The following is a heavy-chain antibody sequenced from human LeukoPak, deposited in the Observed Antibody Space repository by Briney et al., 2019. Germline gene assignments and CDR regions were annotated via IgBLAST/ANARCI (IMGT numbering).Heavy chain of an antibody. CDR3: AKDLGTEYNIFDY. Sequence: GGSLRLSCATSEFTFSAYAMHGIRQAPGRGLEWVAFVRYGGNIKYYADSVKGRFTISRDNSKNTLYLQMNSLRPEDTAVYYCAKDLGTEYNIFDYWGQGTLVTVSS. CDR2: VRYGGNIK. V-gene: IGHV3-30*02. CDR1: EFTFSAYA. J-gene: IGHJ4*02. D-gene: IGHD3-9*01.